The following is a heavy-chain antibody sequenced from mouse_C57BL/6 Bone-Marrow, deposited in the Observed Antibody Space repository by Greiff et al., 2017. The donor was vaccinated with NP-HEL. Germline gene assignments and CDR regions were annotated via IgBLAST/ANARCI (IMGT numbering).Heavy chain of an antibody. V-gene: IGHV1-15*01. Sequence: QVHVKQSGAELVRPGASVTLSCKASGYTFTDYEMHWVKQTPVHGLEWIGAIDPETGGTAYNQKFKGKAILTADKSSSTAYMELRSLTSEDSAVYYCTREGAIYYDYDRGAYWGQGTLVTVSA. CDR1: GYTFTDYE. J-gene: IGHJ3*01. D-gene: IGHD2-4*01. CDR2: IDPETGGT. CDR3: TREGAIYYDYDRGAY.